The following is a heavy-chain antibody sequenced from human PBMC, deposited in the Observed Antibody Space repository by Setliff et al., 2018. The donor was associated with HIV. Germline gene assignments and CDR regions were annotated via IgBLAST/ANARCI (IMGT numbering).Heavy chain of an antibody. D-gene: IGHD5-18*01. CDR1: GASIGRRSDC. J-gene: IGHJ4*02. CDR2: IYTSGST. Sequence: SETLSLTCTVSGASIGRRSDCWGWIRQPPGKGLEWIGYIYTSGSTNYNPSFEGRVTISVDTSKNQFSLKLRSVTAADTAVYYCARHGYSSDLRISYCDSWGQGSLVTVSS. V-gene: IGHV4-61*05. CDR3: ARHGYSSDLRISYCDS.